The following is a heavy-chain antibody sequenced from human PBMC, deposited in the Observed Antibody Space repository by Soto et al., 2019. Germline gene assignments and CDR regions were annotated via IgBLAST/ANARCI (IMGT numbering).Heavy chain of an antibody. J-gene: IGHJ6*02. CDR3: ARDRVVAATDYYGMDV. CDR2: ISYDGSNK. V-gene: IGHV3-30-3*01. Sequence: PGGSLRLSCAASGFTFSSYAMHWVRQAPGKGLEWVAVISYDGSNKYYADSVKGRFTISRDNSKNTLYLQINSLRAEDTAVYYCARDRVVAATDYYGMDVWGQGTTVTVSS. CDR1: GFTFSSYA. D-gene: IGHD2-15*01.